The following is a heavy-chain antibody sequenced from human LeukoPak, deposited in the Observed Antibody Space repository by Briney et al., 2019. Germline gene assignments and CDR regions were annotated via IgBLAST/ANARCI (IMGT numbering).Heavy chain of an antibody. CDR2: IYYSGST. CDR1: GGSISSSSYY. D-gene: IGHD3-22*01. CDR3: ARGDRTYYYDSSGYPGGPYFDY. J-gene: IGHJ4*02. V-gene: IGHV4-39*01. Sequence: SETLSLTCTVSGGSISSSSYYWGWIRQPPGKGLEWIGSIYYSGSTYYNPSLKSRVTISVDTSKNQFSLKLSSVTAADTAVYYCARGDRTYYYDSSGYPGGPYFDYWGQGTLVTVSS.